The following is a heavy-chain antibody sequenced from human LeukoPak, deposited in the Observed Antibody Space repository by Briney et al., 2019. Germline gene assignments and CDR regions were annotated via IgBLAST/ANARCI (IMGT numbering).Heavy chain of an antibody. D-gene: IGHD2-2*01. V-gene: IGHV1-8*01. J-gene: IGHJ5*02. CDR1: GYTFTSYD. Sequence: ASVKVSCKASGYTFTSYDINWVRQATGQGLEWMGWMNPNSGNTGYAQKFQGRVTMTRDTSTSTVYMELSSLRSEDTAVYYCAASSSRNNWFDPWGQGTLVTVSS. CDR2: MNPNSGNT. CDR3: AASSSRNNWFDP.